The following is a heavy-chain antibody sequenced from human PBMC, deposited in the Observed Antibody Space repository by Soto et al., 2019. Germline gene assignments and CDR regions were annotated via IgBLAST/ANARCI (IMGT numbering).Heavy chain of an antibody. CDR3: ARATRIGSSGWQYFDY. V-gene: IGHV1-2*02. CDR2: INPNSGGT. Sequence: ASVKVSCKASGYTFTGYYMHWVRQAPGQGLEWMGWINPNSGGTNYAQKFQGRVTMTRDTSISTAYMELSRLRSDDTAVYYCARATRIGSSGWQYFDYWGQGTLVTVSS. CDR1: GYTFTGYY. D-gene: IGHD6-19*01. J-gene: IGHJ4*02.